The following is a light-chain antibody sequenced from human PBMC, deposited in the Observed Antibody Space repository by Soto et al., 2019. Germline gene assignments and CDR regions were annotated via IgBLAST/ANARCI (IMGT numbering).Light chain of an antibody. J-gene: IGKJ1*01. V-gene: IGKV3-20*01. CDR3: QQYGSSPWT. CDR2: GAS. Sequence: EIVLTQSPGTLSLSPGERATLSCRASQSVSSSYLAWYQQKPGQAPRLLIYGASSRATGIPDRFSGSGSGTDFTLTISRLEPEDVAVYYCQQYGSSPWTFGPVTKIKIK. CDR1: QSVSSSY.